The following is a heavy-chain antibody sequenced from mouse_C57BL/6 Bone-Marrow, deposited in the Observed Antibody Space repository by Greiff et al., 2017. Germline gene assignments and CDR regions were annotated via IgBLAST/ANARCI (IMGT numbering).Heavy chain of an antibody. CDR2: ILPGSGST. D-gene: IGHD2-12*01. CDR1: GYTFTGYW. J-gene: IGHJ3*01. Sequence: QVQLQQSGAELMKPGASVKLSCKATGYTFTGYWIEWVKQRPGHGLEWIGEILPGSGSTNYNVKFKGKATFTADTSSNTAYMQLSSLTTEDSAIYYCASGFLRRKFAYWGQGTLVTVSA. V-gene: IGHV1-9*01. CDR3: ASGFLRRKFAY.